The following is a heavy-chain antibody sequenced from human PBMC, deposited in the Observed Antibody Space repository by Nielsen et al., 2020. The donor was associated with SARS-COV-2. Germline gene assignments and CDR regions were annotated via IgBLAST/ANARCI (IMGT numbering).Heavy chain of an antibody. J-gene: IGHJ4*02. Sequence: GESLKISCAASGFTFSRSWMSWVRQAPGKGLAWVANIKQDGSEKYYVDSVKGRFTISRDNAKNSLYLQMNSLRAEDTAVYYCARDGSEYSSSASLGDYWGQGTLVTVSS. D-gene: IGHD6-6*01. CDR3: ARDGSEYSSSASLGDY. CDR2: IKQDGSEK. V-gene: IGHV3-7*03. CDR1: GFTFSRSW.